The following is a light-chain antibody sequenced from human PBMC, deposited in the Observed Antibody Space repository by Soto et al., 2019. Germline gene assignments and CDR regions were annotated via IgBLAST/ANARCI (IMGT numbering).Light chain of an antibody. V-gene: IGKV1-6*01. CDR2: AAS. Sequence: IQMTQSPSSLSASVGHRVTITCRASQGIRNDLGWYQQKPGKAPKLLIYAASSLQSGVPSRFSGSGSGTDFTLTISSLQNEDFATYYCLQDYNYTWTFGQGTKVDIK. CDR1: QGIRND. CDR3: LQDYNYTWT. J-gene: IGKJ1*01.